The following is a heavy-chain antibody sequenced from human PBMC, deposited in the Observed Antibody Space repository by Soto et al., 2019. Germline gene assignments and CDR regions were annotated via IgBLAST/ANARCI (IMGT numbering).Heavy chain of an antibody. D-gene: IGHD2-15*01. CDR2: IYYNGRT. V-gene: IGHV4-31*03. Sequence: QVQLQESGPGLVKPSQTLSLTCTVSGGSISSGAYYWTWIRQHPGKGLEWIAYIYYNGRTSYNPSLKGRVAISIDTSKNQFSLKLSSVTAADTAVYYCARTPSDCLGGRCYLPDYWGQGTLVTASS. CDR3: ARTPSDCLGGRCYLPDY. J-gene: IGHJ4*02. CDR1: GGSISSGAYY.